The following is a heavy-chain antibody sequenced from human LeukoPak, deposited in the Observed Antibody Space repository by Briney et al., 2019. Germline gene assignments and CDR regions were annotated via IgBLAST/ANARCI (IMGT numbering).Heavy chain of an antibody. CDR2: IKQDGSEK. CDR3: ARPCSSGWAYLGY. V-gene: IGHV3-7*01. D-gene: IGHD6-19*01. Sequence: GGSLRLSCAASGFTFSSYWMSWVRQAPGKGLEWLANIKQDGSEKYYVDSVKGRFAISRDNAKNSLYLQMNSLRAEDTAVYYCARPCSSGWAYLGYWGQGTLVTVSS. CDR1: GFTFSSYW. J-gene: IGHJ4*02.